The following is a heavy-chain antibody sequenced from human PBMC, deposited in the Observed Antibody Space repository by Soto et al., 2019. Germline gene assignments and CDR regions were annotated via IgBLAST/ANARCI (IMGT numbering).Heavy chain of an antibody. CDR1: GGSMFSYY. D-gene: IGHD3-16*01. V-gene: IGHV4-4*07. Sequence: QVQLQESGPGLVKASETLSLTCTVSGGSMFSYYWSWIRQPAGKGLEWIARIYGSGGTNYNPSLKSRVTMSLDTSKNKCSMRLTSVTAADTAVYYWAREWASSYASRHFDNWGPGTLVTVSS. CDR2: IYGSGGT. J-gene: IGHJ4*02. CDR3: AREWASSYASRHFDN.